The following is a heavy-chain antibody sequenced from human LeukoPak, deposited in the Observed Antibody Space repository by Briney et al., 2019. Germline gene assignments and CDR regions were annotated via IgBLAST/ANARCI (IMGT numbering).Heavy chain of an antibody. V-gene: IGHV1-24*01. CDR3: AAEGQWSLVHYFNS. CDR1: GNTLTDLS. Sequence: GASVKVSCKVSGNTLTDLSIHWVRQAPGKGLDWMGGFDPEDAEVVYAEKFQDRVTMTEDPSTDTAYLELSSLRSEDTAVCYCAAEGQWSLVHYFNSWGQGTLVTVSS. D-gene: IGHD2-15*01. J-gene: IGHJ4*02. CDR2: FDPEDAEV.